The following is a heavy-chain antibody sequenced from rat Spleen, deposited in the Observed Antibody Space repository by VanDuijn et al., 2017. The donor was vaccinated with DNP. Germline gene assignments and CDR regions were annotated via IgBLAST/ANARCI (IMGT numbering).Heavy chain of an antibody. D-gene: IGHD1-9*01. CDR3: AREDTYYGYNYLDY. Sequence: QVQLQQSGAELAKPGSSVKISCKASGNAFITNYFGWIKQTTGQGLEYIGYINAGSGGANYNGKFKGKATLTVDKSSSTAFMQLSSLTPDDSAVYYCAREDTYYGYNYLDYWGQGVMVTVSS. CDR2: INAGSGGA. CDR1: GNAFITNY. V-gene: IGHV1-43*01. J-gene: IGHJ2*01.